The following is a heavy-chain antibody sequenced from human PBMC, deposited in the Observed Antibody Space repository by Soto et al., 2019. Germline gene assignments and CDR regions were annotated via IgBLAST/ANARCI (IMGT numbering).Heavy chain of an antibody. CDR1: GYSFINYW. CDR2: IYPGDSDT. Sequence: GESLKISCKGSGYSFINYWLGWVRQMPWKGLEWVGLIYPGDSDTRYSPSFQGQVTISADKSISTAYLQWSSLKASDTAMYYCERHDSSGYSSDYWAQGTMVTASS. J-gene: IGHJ4*02. D-gene: IGHD3-22*01. V-gene: IGHV5-51*01. CDR3: ERHDSSGYSSDY.